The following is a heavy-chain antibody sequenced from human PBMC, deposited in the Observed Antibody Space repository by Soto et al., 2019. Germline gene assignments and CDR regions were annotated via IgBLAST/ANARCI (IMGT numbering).Heavy chain of an antibody. J-gene: IGHJ4*02. Sequence: SETLSLTCTVSGGSISSYYWSWIRQPPGKGLEWIGYIYYSGSTNYNPSLKSRVTISVDTSNNQFSLKLSSVTAADTAVYYCARLTGYDSSGYSAYWGQGTLVTVSS. V-gene: IGHV4-59*01. CDR3: ARLTGYDSSGYSAY. CDR1: GGSISSYY. CDR2: IYYSGST. D-gene: IGHD3-22*01.